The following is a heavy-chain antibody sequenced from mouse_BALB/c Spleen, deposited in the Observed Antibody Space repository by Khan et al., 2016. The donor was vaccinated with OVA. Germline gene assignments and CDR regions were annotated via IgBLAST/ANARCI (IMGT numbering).Heavy chain of an antibody. V-gene: IGHV1S137*01. CDR3: TRRGVGNNFAY. CDR2: ISTYYGDA. Sequence: QVQLKQSGAELVRPGVSVKISCKGSGYTFTDFTMHWVKQSHAMSLEWIGVISTYYGDATYNQKFKDKATMTVDKSSSTAYMELARLTSEDSAIYYCTRRGVGNNFAYWGQGTLVTVSA. D-gene: IGHD1-1*02. J-gene: IGHJ3*01. CDR1: GYTFTDFT.